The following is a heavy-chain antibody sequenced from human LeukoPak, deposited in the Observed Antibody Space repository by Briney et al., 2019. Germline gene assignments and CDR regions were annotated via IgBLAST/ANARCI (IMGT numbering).Heavy chain of an antibody. J-gene: IGHJ4*02. CDR2: INHSGST. Sequence: TSETLSLTCAVSGGSISSGGYSWSWIRQPPGKGLEWIGEINHSGSTNYNPSLKSRVTISVDTSKNQFSLKLSSVTAADTAVYYCARSELWLVNYWGQGTLVTVSS. CDR1: GGSISSGGYS. D-gene: IGHD6-19*01. CDR3: ARSELWLVNY. V-gene: IGHV4-30-2*01.